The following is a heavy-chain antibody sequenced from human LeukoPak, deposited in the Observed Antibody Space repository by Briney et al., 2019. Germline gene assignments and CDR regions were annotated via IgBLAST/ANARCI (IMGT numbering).Heavy chain of an antibody. D-gene: IGHD6-19*01. CDR3: ARYSNGWAYIDF. CDR1: GDSVSSNSAA. CDR2: TYYRSKWYT. J-gene: IGHJ4*02. Sequence: SQTLSLTCAISGDSVSSNSAAWNWIRQPPSRGLEWLGRTYYRSKWYTDYAVSVKSRITINPDTSKNQLSLHLNSVTPEDTAVYYCARYSNGWAYIDFWGQGTLVTVSS. V-gene: IGHV6-1*01.